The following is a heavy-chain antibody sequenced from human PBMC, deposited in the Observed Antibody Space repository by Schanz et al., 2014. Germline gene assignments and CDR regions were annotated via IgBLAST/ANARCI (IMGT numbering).Heavy chain of an antibody. Sequence: EVFLVESGGGLVQPGGSLRLSCAASGFAFSSFALSWVRQSPGKGLEWVSRVNGAGITTTYAASVRGRFTISRDNSKNTVYLQMDSLRSEDTAVYYCTRDRGALVTHNDALNLWGQGTMVSVSS. J-gene: IGHJ3*01. CDR3: TRDRGALVTHNDALNL. V-gene: IGHV3-23*04. CDR1: GFAFSSFA. CDR2: VNGAGITT. D-gene: IGHD2-8*02.